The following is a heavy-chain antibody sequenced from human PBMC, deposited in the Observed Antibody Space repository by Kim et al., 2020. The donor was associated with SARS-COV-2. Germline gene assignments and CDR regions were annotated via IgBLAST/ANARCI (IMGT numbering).Heavy chain of an antibody. Sequence: YADSVKGRFTISRDNSKNTLYLQMNSLRAEDTAVYYCARGGKVVVTSPDYWGQGTLVTVSS. D-gene: IGHD2-21*02. V-gene: IGHV3-33*01. CDR3: ARGGKVVVTSPDY. J-gene: IGHJ4*02.